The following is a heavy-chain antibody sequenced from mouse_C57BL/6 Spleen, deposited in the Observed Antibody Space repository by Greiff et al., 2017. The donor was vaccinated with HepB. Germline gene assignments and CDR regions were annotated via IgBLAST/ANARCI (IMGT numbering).Heavy chain of an antibody. V-gene: IGHV1-81*01. CDR1: GYTFTSSG. D-gene: IGHD2-4*01. Sequence: VQLQQSGAELARPGASVKLSCKASGYTFTSSGISWVKQRTGQGLEWIGEIYPRSGNTYYTAKFKGKATMTADKSSSTAYMELRSLTSEDSAVYFCTSNTLITSFAYWGQGTLVTVSA. CDR3: TSNTLITSFAY. CDR2: IYPRSGNT. J-gene: IGHJ3*01.